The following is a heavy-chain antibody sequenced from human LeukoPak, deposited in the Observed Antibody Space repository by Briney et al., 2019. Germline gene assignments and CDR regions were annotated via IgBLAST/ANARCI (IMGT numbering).Heavy chain of an antibody. Sequence: SETLSLTCTVSGGSIRSYYWSWIRQPPGKGLEWIAYIYYSGSTNYNPSLKSRVTISVDTSKNQFSLKLSSVTAADTAVYYCARNRRVAARPVHYYYYYMDVWGKGTTVTVSS. CDR1: GGSIRSYY. CDR2: IYYSGST. D-gene: IGHD6-6*01. CDR3: ARNRRVAARPVHYYYYYMDV. V-gene: IGHV4-59*12. J-gene: IGHJ6*03.